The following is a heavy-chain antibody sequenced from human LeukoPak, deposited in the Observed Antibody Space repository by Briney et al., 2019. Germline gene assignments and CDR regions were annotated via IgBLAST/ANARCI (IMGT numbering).Heavy chain of an antibody. J-gene: IGHJ4*02. CDR1: GYTFTSYY. Sequence: AASVKVSCKASGYTFTSYYMHWVRQAPGQGLEWMGGIIPIFGTANYAQKFQGRVTITADESTSTAYMELSSLRSEDTAVYYCARDCGSSTSCYDDFDYWGQGTLVTVSS. CDR2: IIPIFGTA. V-gene: IGHV1-69*13. CDR3: ARDCGSSTSCYDDFDY. D-gene: IGHD2-2*01.